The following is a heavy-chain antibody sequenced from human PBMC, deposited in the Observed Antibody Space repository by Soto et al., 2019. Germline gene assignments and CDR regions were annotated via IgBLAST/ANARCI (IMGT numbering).Heavy chain of an antibody. V-gene: IGHV4-31*03. CDR2: IYYSGST. Sequence: SETLSLSCTVSGGSISSGGYYWSWIRQHPGKGLEWIGYIYYSGSTDYNPSLKSRVTKSVDMSKNQFSRKLSSGTAADTAVYYCARARSGGRFDYWGQGTLVTVSS. J-gene: IGHJ4*02. CDR3: ARARSGGRFDY. CDR1: GGSISSGGYY. D-gene: IGHD2-15*01.